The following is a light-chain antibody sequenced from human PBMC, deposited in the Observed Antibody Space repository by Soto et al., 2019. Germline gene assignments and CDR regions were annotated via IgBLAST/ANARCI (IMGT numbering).Light chain of an antibody. V-gene: IGKV1-39*01. CDR3: QQYNNWPQT. CDR2: AAT. CDR1: QSISSY. Sequence: DIQMTQSPSSLSASVGDRVTITCRASQSISSYLNWYQHKPGKAPNLLIYAATTLQSGVPSRFSGSGSGTDFTLTISSLQSEDFAVYYCQQYNNWPQTFGQGTKVDIK. J-gene: IGKJ1*01.